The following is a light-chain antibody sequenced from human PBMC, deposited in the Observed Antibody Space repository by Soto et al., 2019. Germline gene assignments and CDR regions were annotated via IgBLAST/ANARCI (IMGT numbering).Light chain of an antibody. J-gene: IGKJ2*01. CDR3: QQYDGSSYT. CDR2: GAS. V-gene: IGKV3-20*01. CDR1: QSGGSSY. Sequence: EIVLTQSPGTLSLSPGERATLSCRASQSGGSSYLAWYQQKPGQAPRLLIYGASSRATGIPDRFRASGSGTDFTLTISRLEPEDFAVYYCQQYDGSSYTFGQGTQLEIK.